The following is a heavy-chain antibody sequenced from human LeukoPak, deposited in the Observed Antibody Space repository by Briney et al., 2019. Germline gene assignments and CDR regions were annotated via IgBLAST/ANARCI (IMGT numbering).Heavy chain of an antibody. J-gene: IGHJ5*02. CDR2: ISWNSGSI. Sequence: PGGSLRLSCAASGFTFDDYAMHWVRQAPGKGLEWVSGISWNSGSIGYADSVKGRFTVSRDDATNSVYLEMNSLRAEDTAVYYCARGGDKRLARNWFDPWGQGTVVTVSS. D-gene: IGHD3-16*01. CDR1: GFTFDDYA. V-gene: IGHV3-9*01. CDR3: ARGGDKRLARNWFDP.